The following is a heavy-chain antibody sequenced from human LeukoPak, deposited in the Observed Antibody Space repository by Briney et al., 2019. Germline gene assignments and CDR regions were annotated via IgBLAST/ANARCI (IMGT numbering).Heavy chain of an antibody. V-gene: IGHV3-23*01. CDR1: GFTFTIYS. CDR3: AKLSSTWDYFDS. CDR2: ISGSGGGT. J-gene: IGHJ4*02. Sequence: PGGSLRLSCAASGFTFTIYSMHWVRQAPGKGLEWVSGISGSGGGTYYADSVKGRFTISRDNSKITLYLQMNSLRAEDTAVYYCAKLSSTWDYFDSWGQGTLVTVSS. D-gene: IGHD7-27*01.